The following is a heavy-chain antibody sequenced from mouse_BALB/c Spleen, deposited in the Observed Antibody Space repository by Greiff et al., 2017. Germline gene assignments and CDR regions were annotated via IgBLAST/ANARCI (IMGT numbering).Heavy chain of an antibody. CDR2: IYPGDGDT. D-gene: IGHD1-1*01. CDR1: GYAFSSYW. Sequence: QVQLQQSGAELVRPGSSVKISCKASGYAFSSYWMNWVKQRPGQGLEWIGQIYPGDGDTNYNGKFKGKATLTADKSSSTAYIQLSSLTSEDSAVYFCARSEAPSIYYGSRAWFAYWGQGTLVTVSA. J-gene: IGHJ3*01. CDR3: ARSEAPSIYYGSRAWFAY. V-gene: IGHV1-80*01.